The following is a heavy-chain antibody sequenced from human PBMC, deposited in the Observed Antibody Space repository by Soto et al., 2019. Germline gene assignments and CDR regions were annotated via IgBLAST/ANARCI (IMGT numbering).Heavy chain of an antibody. CDR2: IYYSGNT. J-gene: IGHJ4*02. D-gene: IGHD2-2*02. CDR3: AKHIPESVFKPLEY. Sequence: QLQLQESGPGLVKPSETLSLTCTVSGGSISRSNFHWGWIRQPPGKGLEWMGSIYYSGNTYYNPSLESRVTISVDTSKNQFSLKLSFVTAADTAVYYCAKHIPESVFKPLEYWGQGTLVTVSS. V-gene: IGHV4-39*01. CDR1: GGSISRSNFH.